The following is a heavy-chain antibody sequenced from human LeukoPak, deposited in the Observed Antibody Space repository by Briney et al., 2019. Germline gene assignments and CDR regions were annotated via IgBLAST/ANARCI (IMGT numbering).Heavy chain of an antibody. J-gene: IGHJ4*02. V-gene: IGHV3-11*01. CDR1: GFTFSDYY. D-gene: IGHD1-1*01. CDR2: ISSSGSTI. Sequence: KPGGSLRLSCAASGFTFSDYYMSWIRQAPGKGLEWVSYISSSGSTIYYADSVKGRFTISRDNSKNTLYLQMNSLRAEDTAVYYCAKFPGTTNKRAYWGQGTLVTVSS. CDR3: AKFPGTTNKRAY.